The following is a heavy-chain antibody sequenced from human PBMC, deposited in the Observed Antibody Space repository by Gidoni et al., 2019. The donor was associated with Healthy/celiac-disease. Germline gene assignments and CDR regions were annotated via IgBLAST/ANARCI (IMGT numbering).Heavy chain of an antibody. V-gene: IGHV3-23*01. D-gene: IGHD3-9*01. CDR3: ARGIDNDILTPMDY. Sequence: EVQLLESGGGLVQPGGSLRLSCAASGFPFSNYAMNWVRQAPGKGLEWVSTISPSGGTTQYADSVKGRFTISRDNSKNTLSLEMNSLRAEDTAVYYCARGIDNDILTPMDYWGQGALVTVS. CDR1: GFPFSNYA. J-gene: IGHJ4*02. CDR2: ISPSGGTT.